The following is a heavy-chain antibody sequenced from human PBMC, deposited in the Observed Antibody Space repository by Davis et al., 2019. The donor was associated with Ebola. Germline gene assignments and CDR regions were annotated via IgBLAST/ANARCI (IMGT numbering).Heavy chain of an antibody. CDR2: IYYSGST. V-gene: IGHV4-61*05. CDR3: ARAIWGSGADY. Sequence: SETLSLTCTVSGGSISSSSYYWGWIRQPPGKGLEWIGYIYYSGSTNYNPSLKSRVTISVDTSKNQFSLKLSSVTAADTAVYYCARAIWGSGADYWGQGTLVTVSS. CDR1: GGSISSSSYY. D-gene: IGHD3-16*01. J-gene: IGHJ4*02.